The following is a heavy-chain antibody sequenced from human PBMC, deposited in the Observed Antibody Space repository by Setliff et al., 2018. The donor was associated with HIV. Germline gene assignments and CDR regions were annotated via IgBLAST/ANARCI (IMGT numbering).Heavy chain of an antibody. CDR3: ARELGTEKYFQI. D-gene: IGHD3-10*01. J-gene: IGHJ1*01. CDR1: GYAFTMYG. V-gene: IGHV1-18*01. CDR2: ISGYNGKT. Sequence: ASVKVSCKASGYAFTMYGITWVRQAPGQGIEWMGWISGYNGKTNYAQRFQGRVTMTRDSSDTSTTTVYMEVINLDSDDTAVYYCARELGTEKYFQIWGQGTLVTVSS.